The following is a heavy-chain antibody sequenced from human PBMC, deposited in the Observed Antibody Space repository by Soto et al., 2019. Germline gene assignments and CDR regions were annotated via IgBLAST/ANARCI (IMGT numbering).Heavy chain of an antibody. CDR3: AKDLRPTAMVLIDY. CDR1: GFTFSTYG. CDR2: ISYDGTNK. D-gene: IGHD5-18*01. J-gene: IGHJ4*02. Sequence: GGSLRLSCAASGFTFSTYGMQWVRHAPGKGLEWVAVISYDGTNKYYADSVKGRFTISRDNSKNTLYLQMNSLRGEDTAVFYCAKDLRPTAMVLIDYWGQGTLVTVSS. V-gene: IGHV3-30*18.